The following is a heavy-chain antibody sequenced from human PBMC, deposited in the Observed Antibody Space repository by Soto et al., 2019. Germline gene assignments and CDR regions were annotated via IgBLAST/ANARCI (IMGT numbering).Heavy chain of an antibody. V-gene: IGHV4-31*03. D-gene: IGHD2-15*01. Sequence: PSESLSLTCTVSGGSISSGGYYWSWIRQHPGKGLEWIGYIYYSGSTYYNPSLKSRVTISVDTSKNQFSLKLSSVTTADTAVYYCARVLPREAVFDPWGQGTVVTGSS. CDR1: GGSISSGGYY. CDR3: ARVLPREAVFDP. J-gene: IGHJ5*01. CDR2: IYYSGST.